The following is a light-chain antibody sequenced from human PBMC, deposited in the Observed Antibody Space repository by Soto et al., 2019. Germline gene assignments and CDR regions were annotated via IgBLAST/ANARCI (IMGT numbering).Light chain of an antibody. CDR1: QSVSSY. V-gene: IGKV3-11*01. CDR2: DAS. CDR3: QHRSNWPLT. J-gene: IGKJ4*01. Sequence: DIQMTQSPSTLSASVGDRATLSCRASQSVSSYLAWYQQKPGQAPRLLIYDASNRATGIPARFSGSGSGTDFTLSISSLEPEDFAVYYCQHRSNWPLTFGGGTKVEIK.